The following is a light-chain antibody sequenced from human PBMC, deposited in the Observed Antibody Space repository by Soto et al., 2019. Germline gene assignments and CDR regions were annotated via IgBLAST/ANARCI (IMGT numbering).Light chain of an antibody. Sequence: DIQMTQSPSTLSASVGDRVTITCRASQTIRSWLAWYQQKPGKAPNLLIYDASSLASGVPSRFSGSGSGTEFTLTISSLQPDDSATYYCQHYNIYPWTFGQGTKVEIK. V-gene: IGKV1-5*01. J-gene: IGKJ1*01. CDR2: DAS. CDR1: QTIRSW. CDR3: QHYNIYPWT.